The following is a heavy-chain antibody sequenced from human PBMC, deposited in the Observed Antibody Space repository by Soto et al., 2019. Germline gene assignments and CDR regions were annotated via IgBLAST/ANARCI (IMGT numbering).Heavy chain of an antibody. V-gene: IGHV3-23*01. J-gene: IGHJ3*02. CDR1: GFTFSTYA. Sequence: GSLRLSCAASGFTFSTYAMNWVRQAPGKGLEWVSAISKTGVSTYYAESVRGRFTISRDNSIKTLYLQMSGLRTEGTAVYYWAHPRGYGVFDAVDIWGQGTMVTVSS. CDR3: AHPRGYGVFDAVDI. D-gene: IGHD4-17*01. CDR2: ISKTGVST.